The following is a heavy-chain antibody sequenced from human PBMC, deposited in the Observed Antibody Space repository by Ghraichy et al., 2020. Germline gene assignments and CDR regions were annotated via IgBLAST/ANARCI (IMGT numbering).Heavy chain of an antibody. CDR2: IRSKAYGGTT. Sequence: GGSLRLSCTASGFTFGDYAMSWFRQAPGKGLEWVGFIRSKAYGGTTEYAASVKGRFTISRDDSKSIAYLQMNSLKTEDTAVYYCTRPLGPGMLWFGEFNWGQGTLVTVSS. D-gene: IGHD3-10*01. J-gene: IGHJ4*02. CDR3: TRPLGPGMLWFGEFN. CDR1: GFTFGDYA. V-gene: IGHV3-49*03.